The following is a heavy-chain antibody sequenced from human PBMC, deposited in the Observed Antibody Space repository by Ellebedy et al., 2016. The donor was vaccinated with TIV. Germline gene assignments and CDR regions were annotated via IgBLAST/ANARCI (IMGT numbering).Heavy chain of an antibody. CDR3: ARGGATNSRYWRN. CDR1: GFTFDDYG. V-gene: IGHV3-20*04. J-gene: IGHJ4*02. CDR2: INWNGGST. Sequence: GESLKISCAASGFTFDDYGMSWVRQAPGKGLEWVSGINWNGGSTGYADSVKGRFTISRDNAKNSLYLQMNSLRAEDTAVYYCARGGATNSRYWRNWGQGALVTVSS. D-gene: IGHD1-26*01.